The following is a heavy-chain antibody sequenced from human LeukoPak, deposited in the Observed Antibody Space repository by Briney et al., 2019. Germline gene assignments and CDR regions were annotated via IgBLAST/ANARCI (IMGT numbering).Heavy chain of an antibody. V-gene: IGHV4-4*02. CDR2: IYHSGST. D-gene: IGHD1-14*01. Sequence: SGTLSLTCAVSGGSISSSNWWSWVRQPPGKGLEWIGEIYHSGSTNYNPSLKSLVTISVDKSKNQFSLNLSSVTAADTAVYYCARHTPERTGGDFDYWGQGMLVTVSS. CDR1: GGSISSSNW. J-gene: IGHJ4*02. CDR3: ARHTPERTGGDFDY.